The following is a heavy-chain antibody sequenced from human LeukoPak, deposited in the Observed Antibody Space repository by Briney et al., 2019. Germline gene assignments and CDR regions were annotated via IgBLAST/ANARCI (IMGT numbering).Heavy chain of an antibody. Sequence: GGSLRLSCAASGFTFSSYGMHWVRQAPGKGLEWVAFIRYDGSNKYYADSVKGRFTISRDNSKNTLYLQMNSLRAEDTAVYYCAKDQNRYYDFWSGYRKDTWGQGTLVIVSS. J-gene: IGHJ5*02. V-gene: IGHV3-30*02. D-gene: IGHD3-3*01. CDR3: AKDQNRYYDFWSGYRKDT. CDR1: GFTFSSYG. CDR2: IRYDGSNK.